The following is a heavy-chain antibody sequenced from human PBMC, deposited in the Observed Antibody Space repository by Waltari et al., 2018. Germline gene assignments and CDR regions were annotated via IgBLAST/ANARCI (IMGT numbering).Heavy chain of an antibody. J-gene: IGHJ4*02. CDR1: GFTFSSYA. V-gene: IGHV3-30-3*01. Sequence: GGGVVQPGRSLRLSCAASGFTFSSYAMHWVRQAPGKGLEWVAVISYDGSNKYYADSVKGRFTISRDNSKNTLYLQMNSLRAEDTAVYYCARDPTNDYYGYCSSTSCYALPYFGYWGQGTLVTVSS. D-gene: IGHD2-2*01. CDR2: ISYDGSNK. CDR3: ARDPTNDYYGYCSSTSCYALPYFGY.